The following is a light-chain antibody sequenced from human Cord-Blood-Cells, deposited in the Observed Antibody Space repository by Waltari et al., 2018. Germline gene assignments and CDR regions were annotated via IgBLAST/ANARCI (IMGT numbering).Light chain of an antibody. V-gene: IGKV4-1*01. Sequence: DIVMTQSPDSLAVSLGERATINRTSVQSVLYSSNNKNYLARYQQKPGQPPKLLIYWASNRDTGVPDRFSGSESETDFTLTISSLQTEDVAVYYCQQYYSTPDTFSHRTKLEIK. CDR2: WAS. CDR3: QQYYSTPDT. J-gene: IGKJ2*01. CDR1: QSVLYSSNNKNY.